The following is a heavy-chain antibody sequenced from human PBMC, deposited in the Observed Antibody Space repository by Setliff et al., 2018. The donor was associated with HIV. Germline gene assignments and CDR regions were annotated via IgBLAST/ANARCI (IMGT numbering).Heavy chain of an antibody. J-gene: IGHJ6*03. V-gene: IGHV4-39*01. Sequence: SETLSLTCTVSGGSISSSSYYWGWIRQPPGKGLEWIGGIYYSGSTYYNPSLKSRVTISVDTSKNQFSLKLSSVTAADTAVYYCARVDCSSTSCYRDYYYYMDVWGKGTTVTVSS. CDR3: ARVDCSSTSCYRDYYYYMDV. D-gene: IGHD2-2*01. CDR1: GGSISSSSYY. CDR2: IYYSGST.